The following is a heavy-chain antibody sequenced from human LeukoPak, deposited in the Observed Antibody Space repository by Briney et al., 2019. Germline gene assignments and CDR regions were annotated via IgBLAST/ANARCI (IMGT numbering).Heavy chain of an antibody. CDR2: ISYDGSNK. CDR1: GFTFSSYA. D-gene: IGHD5-12*01. V-gene: IGHV3-30-3*01. Sequence: GRSLRLSCAASGFTFSSYAMHWVRQAPGKGLEWVAVISYDGSNKYYADSVKGRFTISRDNSKNTLYLQMNSLRAEDTALYYCAKDMGIVATTVDYWGQGTLVTVSS. CDR3: AKDMGIVATTVDY. J-gene: IGHJ4*02.